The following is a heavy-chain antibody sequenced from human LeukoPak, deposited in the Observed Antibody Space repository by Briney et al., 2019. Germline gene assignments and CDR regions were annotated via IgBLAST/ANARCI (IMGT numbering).Heavy chain of an antibody. V-gene: IGHV4-39*07. CDR3: ARSYGSGSYPYYYYYMDV. J-gene: IGHJ6*03. Sequence: SETLSLTCTVSGGSISSRNYYWGWIRQPPGKGLEWIASIYYSGSTFYNPSLRRRVTISVDTSNNQFSLKLSSVTAADTAVYYCARSYGSGSYPYYYYYMDVWGKGTTVTVSS. CDR1: GGSISSRNYY. CDR2: IYYSGST. D-gene: IGHD3-10*01.